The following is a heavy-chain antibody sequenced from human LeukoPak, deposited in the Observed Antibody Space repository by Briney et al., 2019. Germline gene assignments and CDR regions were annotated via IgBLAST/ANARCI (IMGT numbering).Heavy chain of an antibody. V-gene: IGHV3-64*02. CDR1: GFIFSDYP. CDR2: TSTDGGDT. J-gene: IGHJ6*03. CDR3: ARDATTELGTVYMDV. Sequence: GGSLRLSCVGSGFIFSDYPIHWVRQAPGKGLEHVSATSTDGGDTYYADSVKGRFTISRDNAKNSLYLQMNSLRVEDTAVYYCARDATTELGTVYMDVWGKGTTVTISS. D-gene: IGHD4-17*01.